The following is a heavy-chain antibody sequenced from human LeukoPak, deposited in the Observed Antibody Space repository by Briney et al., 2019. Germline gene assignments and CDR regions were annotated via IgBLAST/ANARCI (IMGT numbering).Heavy chain of an antibody. J-gene: IGHJ3*02. Sequence: GGSLRLSCAASGFTFSRFGMNWVRQAPGKGLEWVSYISSSGSTIYYADSVKGRFTISRDNAKNSLYLQMNSLRAEDTAVYYCARAGNRDAFDIWGQGTMVTVSS. V-gene: IGHV3-48*03. CDR2: ISSSGSTI. CDR1: GFTFSRFG. D-gene: IGHD2/OR15-2a*01. CDR3: ARAGNRDAFDI.